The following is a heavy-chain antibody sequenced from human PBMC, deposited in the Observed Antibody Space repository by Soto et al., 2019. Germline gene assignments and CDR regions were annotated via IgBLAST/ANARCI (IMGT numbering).Heavy chain of an antibody. D-gene: IGHD3-22*01. CDR1: GFTFSSYA. J-gene: IGHJ4*02. Sequence: GESLRHSFQASGFTFSSYAMHWVRQAPGKGLEYVSAISSYGGSTYYANSVKGRFTISRDNSKNTLYLQMGSLRAEDMAVYYCARDPDSSGYYYFDYWGQGT. CDR3: ARDPDSSGYYYFDY. CDR2: ISSYGGST. V-gene: IGHV3-64*01.